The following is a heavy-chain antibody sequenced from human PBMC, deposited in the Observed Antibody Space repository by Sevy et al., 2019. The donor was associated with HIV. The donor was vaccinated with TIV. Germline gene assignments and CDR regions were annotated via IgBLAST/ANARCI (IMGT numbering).Heavy chain of an antibody. Sequence: GESLKISCAASGFTFSSYGLHWVRQAPGRGLEGVAGILSVGNIKYYIDPVKGRFTISRDDSKNTLYLQMNSLRAEDTAVYYCAGESGSGWYIDHWGQGALVTVSS. CDR1: GFTFSSYG. D-gene: IGHD6-19*01. CDR2: ILSVGNIK. V-gene: IGHV3-33*01. J-gene: IGHJ4*02. CDR3: AGESGSGWYIDH.